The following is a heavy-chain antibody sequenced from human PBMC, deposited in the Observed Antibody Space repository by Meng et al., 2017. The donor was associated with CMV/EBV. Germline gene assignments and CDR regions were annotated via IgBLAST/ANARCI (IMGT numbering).Heavy chain of an antibody. D-gene: IGHD1-1*01. J-gene: IGHJ4*02. CDR2: IYPNSGGT. CDR3: VRDHNWGPDY. V-gene: IGHV1-2*02. Sequence: QVPLVQPGAEVKSPGASVKASCQTSGYRFGDHDMHWVRQAPGQGLEWMGWIYPNSGGTHYAQKFQDRVTMTRDTCISTVYMELSRLTSDDTAVYYCVRDHNWGPDYWGQGTLVTVSS. CDR1: GYRFGDHD.